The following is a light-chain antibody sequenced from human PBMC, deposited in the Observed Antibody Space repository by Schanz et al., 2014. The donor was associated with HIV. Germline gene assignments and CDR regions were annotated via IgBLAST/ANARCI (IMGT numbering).Light chain of an antibody. Sequence: EIVLTQSPATLSVSPGETATLSCRASQNINRNLAWYQQKPGQAPRLLIYGASSRATGIPDRFSGSGSGTDFTLTISRLEPEDFAVYYCQQYGSSPLFGQGTKVEIK. CDR2: GAS. CDR1: QNINRN. J-gene: IGKJ1*01. V-gene: IGKV3-20*01. CDR3: QQYGSSPL.